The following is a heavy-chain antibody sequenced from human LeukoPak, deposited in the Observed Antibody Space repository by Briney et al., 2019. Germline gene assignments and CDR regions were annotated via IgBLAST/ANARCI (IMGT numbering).Heavy chain of an antibody. CDR2: KNPNSGSS. V-gene: IGHV1-8*01. Sequence: SVKVSCKASGYTFTNYDINWVRQATGQGLEWMGYKNPNSGSSAYAQKFQGRVTITTDASISTAYMEVSGLRSEDAALYYCTREGLDYWGQGTLVTVSS. CDR3: TREGLDY. J-gene: IGHJ4*02. CDR1: GYTFTNYD.